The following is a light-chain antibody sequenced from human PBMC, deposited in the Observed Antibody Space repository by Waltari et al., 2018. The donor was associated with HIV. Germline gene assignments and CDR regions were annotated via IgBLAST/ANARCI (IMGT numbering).Light chain of an antibody. CDR3: QQFGSSRFT. CDR1: QSVNSSN. CDR2: GAS. J-gene: IGKJ3*01. V-gene: IGKV3-20*01. Sequence: ELVLTQTPGTLSLSPGESATPSCRASQSVNSSNLAWYQQKPGQAPRLLIYGASNRATGIPDRFSGSASGTEFTLSINTVEPEDFVLYFCQQFGSSRFTFGPGTKVDF.